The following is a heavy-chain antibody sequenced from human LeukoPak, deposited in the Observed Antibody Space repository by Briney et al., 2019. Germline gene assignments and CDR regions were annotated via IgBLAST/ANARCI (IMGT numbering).Heavy chain of an antibody. D-gene: IGHD3-10*02. J-gene: IGHJ6*04. V-gene: IGHV3-30*18. CDR2: ISYNGINE. Sequence: GGSLRLSCAASGFSFSDYNMHWVRQAPGKWLEWMAVISYNGINEYYADSVKGRFTISRDNSKSTLLLQMNSLRAEDTAVYYCAELGITMIGGVWGKGTTVTISS. CDR1: GFSFSDYN. CDR3: AELGITMIGGV.